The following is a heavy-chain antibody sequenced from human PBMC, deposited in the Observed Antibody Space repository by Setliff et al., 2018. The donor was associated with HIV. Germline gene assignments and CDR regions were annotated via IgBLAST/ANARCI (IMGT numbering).Heavy chain of an antibody. Sequence: ASVKVSCKASGYTFTGYYMHWVRQAPGQGLEWMGRINPNSGGTNYAQKFQGWVTMTRDTSISTAYMELSRLRSDDTAVYYCARESRDIVATSPLDYWGQGTLVTVSS. CDR2: INPNSGGT. V-gene: IGHV1-2*04. D-gene: IGHD5-12*01. CDR3: ARESRDIVATSPLDY. J-gene: IGHJ4*01. CDR1: GYTFTGYY.